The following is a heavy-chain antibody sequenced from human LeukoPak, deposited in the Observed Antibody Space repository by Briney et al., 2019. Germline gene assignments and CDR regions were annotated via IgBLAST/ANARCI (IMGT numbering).Heavy chain of an antibody. J-gene: IGHJ4*02. Sequence: QTLSLTCAISGDSVSSNSAAWNWIRQSPSRGLEWLGRTYYRSKWYYDYPVSVKSRIIIDPDTSKNQSSLQLSSVTPEDTAVYYCAREPHGSGLLFDYWGRGTLVTVSS. CDR3: AREPHGSGLLFDY. CDR2: TYYRSKWYY. D-gene: IGHD6-19*01. V-gene: IGHV6-1*01. CDR1: GDSVSSNSAA.